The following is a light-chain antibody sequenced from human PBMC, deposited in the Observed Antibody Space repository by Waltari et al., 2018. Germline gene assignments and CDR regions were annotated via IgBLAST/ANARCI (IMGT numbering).Light chain of an antibody. CDR3: CSYGGTTNWM. V-gene: IGLV2-23*02. CDR1: RSDTGSYGL. J-gene: IGLJ3*02. Sequence: QSGLTQPAAVSGSPGQSITISCTGNRSDTGSYGLVSWYLLPPGKAPKHLISEVSQRPSGVSTRFSGSKSGHTASLTISGLQAEDEADYYCCSYGGTTNWMFGGGTRLTV. CDR2: EVS.